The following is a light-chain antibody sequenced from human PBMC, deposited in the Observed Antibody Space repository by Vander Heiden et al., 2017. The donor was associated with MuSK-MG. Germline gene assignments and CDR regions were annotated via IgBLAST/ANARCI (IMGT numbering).Light chain of an antibody. J-gene: IGKJ4*01. CDR1: QVISSY. Sequence: AIRMTQSPSSFSASTGDRVTITCRASQVISSYFAWYQQKPGKAPKLLIYAASTLQSGVPSRFSGSGSGTDFTLTISCLQSEDFATYYCQQDASYPPTFGGGTKVXIK. CDR2: AAS. V-gene: IGKV1-8*01. CDR3: QQDASYPPT.